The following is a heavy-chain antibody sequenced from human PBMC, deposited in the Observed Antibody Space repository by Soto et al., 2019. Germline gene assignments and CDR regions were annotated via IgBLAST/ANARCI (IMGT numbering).Heavy chain of an antibody. CDR1: GFTFSSYW. CDR2: IKQDGSEK. D-gene: IGHD6-19*01. Sequence: EVQLVESGGGLVQPGGSLRLSCAASGFTFSSYWMSWVRQAPGKGLEWVANIKQDGSEKYYVDSVKGRLTISRDNAKNSLYLQMNSLRAEDTAVYYCARDAGEGTWLEYFDYWGQGTLVTVSS. CDR3: ARDAGEGTWLEYFDY. V-gene: IGHV3-7*01. J-gene: IGHJ4*02.